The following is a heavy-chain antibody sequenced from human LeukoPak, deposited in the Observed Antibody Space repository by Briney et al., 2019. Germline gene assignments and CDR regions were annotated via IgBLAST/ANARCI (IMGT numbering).Heavy chain of an antibody. CDR1: GYSISRGYN. V-gene: IGHV4-38-2*02. D-gene: IGHD3-3*01. J-gene: IGHJ4*02. CDR3: ARETPDARFFEYFDY. CDR2: TYLSRST. Sequence: SETLCLTCAVSGYSISRGYNWGWIRQPPGKGLEGSGSTYLSRSTYYTPSPTKRVTISVDTSKNQLSLKLRSVTAAHTPVYLCARETPDARFFEYFDYWGEGTLVTVSS.